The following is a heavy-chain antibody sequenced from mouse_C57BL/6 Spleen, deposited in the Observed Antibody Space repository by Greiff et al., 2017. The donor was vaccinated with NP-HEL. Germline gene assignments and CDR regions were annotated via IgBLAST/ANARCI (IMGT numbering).Heavy chain of an antibody. J-gene: IGHJ3*01. CDR1: GYTFTSYW. D-gene: IGHD2-2*01. V-gene: IGHV1-64*01. Sequence: QVQLQQPGAELVKPGASVKLSCKASGYTFTSYWMHWVKQRPGQGLEWIGMIHPNSGSTNYNEKFKSKATLTVDKSSSTAYMQLSSLTSEDSAVYYCARGNVYDGGAWFAYWGQGTLVTVSA. CDR2: IHPNSGST. CDR3: ARGNVYDGGAWFAY.